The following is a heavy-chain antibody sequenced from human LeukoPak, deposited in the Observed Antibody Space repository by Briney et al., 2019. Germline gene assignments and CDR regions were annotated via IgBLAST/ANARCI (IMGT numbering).Heavy chain of an antibody. CDR2: IAANGDT. CDR3: AREGPSSYSSAWNDWYFDL. CDR1: GFTFSSYD. J-gene: IGHJ2*01. V-gene: IGHV3-13*04. D-gene: IGHD6-19*01. Sequence: GGSLRLSCAASGFTFSSYDMHWVRQTTGKGLEWVSAIAANGDTYYAGSVKGRFTISREDAKNSLYLQMNSLRAGDTAVYYCAREGPSSYSSAWNDWYFDLWGRGTLVTVSS.